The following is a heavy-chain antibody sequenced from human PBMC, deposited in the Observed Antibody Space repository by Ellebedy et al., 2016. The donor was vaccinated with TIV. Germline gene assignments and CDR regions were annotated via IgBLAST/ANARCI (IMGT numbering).Heavy chain of an antibody. J-gene: IGHJ4*02. V-gene: IGHV1-2*02. Sequence: ASVKVSCKASGYTFTGYYMHWVRQAPGQGLEWMGWINPNSGGTNYAQKLQGRVTMTTDTSTSTAYMELRSLRSDDTAVYYCARGKSFSGSYGYWGQGTLVTVSS. CDR2: INPNSGGT. D-gene: IGHD1-26*01. CDR3: ARGKSFSGSYGY. CDR1: GYTFTGYY.